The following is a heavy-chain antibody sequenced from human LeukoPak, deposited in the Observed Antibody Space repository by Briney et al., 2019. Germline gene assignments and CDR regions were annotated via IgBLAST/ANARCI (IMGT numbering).Heavy chain of an antibody. J-gene: IGHJ4*02. V-gene: IGHV3-7*05. D-gene: IGHD5-24*01. CDR3: ARGDGYNFFDY. CDR1: GITFGSYW. Sequence: GRFLRLSCAASGITFGSYWMTWVRRAPGKGLECVANIKPDGSEKHYVDSVEGRFTISRDNAKNSLFLEMNSLRAEDTAVYYCARGDGYNFFDYWGQGTLVTVSP. CDR2: IKPDGSEK.